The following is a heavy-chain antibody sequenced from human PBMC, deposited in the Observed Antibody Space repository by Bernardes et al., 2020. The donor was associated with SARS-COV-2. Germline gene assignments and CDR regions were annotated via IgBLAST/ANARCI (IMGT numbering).Heavy chain of an antibody. J-gene: IGHJ4*02. V-gene: IGHV3-74*01. CDR2: INTDGSIT. CDR3: ATSPHRDCTGGRCYDPGY. Sequence: GGSLRLSCAVSGLTFSGYWMHWVRQAPGKGLVWVSRINTDGSITTYADSVRGRFTISRDNAKNTVYLQMNSLRAEDTAVYYCATSPHRDCTGGRCYDPGYWGQGTLVTASS. D-gene: IGHD2-15*01. CDR1: GLTFSGYW.